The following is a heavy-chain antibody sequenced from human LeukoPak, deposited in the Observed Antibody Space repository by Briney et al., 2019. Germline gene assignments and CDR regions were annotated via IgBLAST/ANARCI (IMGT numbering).Heavy chain of an antibody. D-gene: IGHD5-12*01. J-gene: IGHJ5*02. CDR1: GFTFSSYA. CDR2: ISGSGGST. V-gene: IGHV3-23*01. Sequence: PGGSLRLSCAASGFTFSSYAMSWVRQAPGKGLEWVSAISGSGGSTYYADSVKGRFTISRDNSKNTLYLQMNSLRAEDTAVYYCAKIPGYSGYDWEDWFDPWGQGTLVTVSS. CDR3: AKIPGYSGYDWEDWFDP.